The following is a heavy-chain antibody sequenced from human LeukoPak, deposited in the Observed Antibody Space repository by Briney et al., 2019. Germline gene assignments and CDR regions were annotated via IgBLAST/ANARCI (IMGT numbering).Heavy chain of an antibody. V-gene: IGHV4-30-4*08. J-gene: IGHJ4*02. CDR3: ARILNFYDTTGPVFDY. CDR1: GDSISSGHYY. D-gene: IGHD3-22*01. CDR2: IYYSGST. Sequence: SQTLSLTCTVSGDSISSGHYYWSWIRQPPGKGLEWIGYIYYSGSTNYNPSLKSRVTISVDTSKNQFSLKLTSVTAADTAVYYCARILNFYDTTGPVFDYWGQGTLVTVSS.